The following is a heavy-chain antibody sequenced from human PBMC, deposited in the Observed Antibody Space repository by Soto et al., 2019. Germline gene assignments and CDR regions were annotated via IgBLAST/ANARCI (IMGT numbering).Heavy chain of an antibody. CDR3: ARDRGSYVDYRTYYFDY. D-gene: IGHD4-17*01. J-gene: IGHJ4*02. CDR1: GGTFSSYT. V-gene: IGHV1-69*08. CDR2: IIPILGIA. Sequence: QVQLVQSGAEVKKPGSSVKVSCKASGGTFSSYTISWVRQAPGQGLEWMGRIIPILGIANYAQKFQGRVTITADKSTSTAYMELSSLRSEDTAVYYCARDRGSYVDYRTYYFDYWGQGTLVTVSS.